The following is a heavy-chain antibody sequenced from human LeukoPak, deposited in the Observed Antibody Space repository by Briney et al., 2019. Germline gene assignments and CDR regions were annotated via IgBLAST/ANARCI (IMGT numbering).Heavy chain of an antibody. D-gene: IGHD1-1*01. CDR2: IYNSGNT. V-gene: IGHV4-59*01. CDR1: GVSISIYY. CDR3: ARDSWMFVPFDY. Sequence: SETLSLTCTVSGVSISIYYWSWIRQPPGKGLEWIGYIYNSGNTNYNPSLKSRATISVDTSKNQFSPKLSSVTAADTAVYYCARDSWMFVPFDYWGQGTLVTVSS. J-gene: IGHJ4*02.